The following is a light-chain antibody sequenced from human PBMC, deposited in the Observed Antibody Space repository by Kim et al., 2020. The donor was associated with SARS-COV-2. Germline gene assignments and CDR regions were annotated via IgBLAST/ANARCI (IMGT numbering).Light chain of an antibody. V-gene: IGLV3-1*01. J-gene: IGLJ3*02. CDR1: KLENKY. CDR2: QDS. Sequence: SYELTQPPSVSVSPGQTASITCFGDKLENKYACWYQQKPGQSPVLVIYQDSKRPSGIPERFSGSNSGNTATLTISGTQAVDEADYYCQAWDSTTAVFGGGTKLTVL. CDR3: QAWDSTTAV.